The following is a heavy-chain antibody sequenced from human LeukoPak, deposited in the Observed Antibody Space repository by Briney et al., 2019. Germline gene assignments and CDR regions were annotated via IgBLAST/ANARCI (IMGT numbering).Heavy chain of an antibody. CDR1: AFSLNAYN. CDR2: ISYTGTYI. Sequence: GGSLRLSCAASAFSLNAYNMNWVRQAPGKGLEWVSSISYTGTYIYYADSVKGRFTISRDNAQNSLYLQMNSLRAEDTAVYYCAKDVHSSSWPPEYFQHWGQGTLVTVSS. J-gene: IGHJ1*01. CDR3: AKDVHSSSWPPEYFQH. V-gene: IGHV3-21*04. D-gene: IGHD6-13*01.